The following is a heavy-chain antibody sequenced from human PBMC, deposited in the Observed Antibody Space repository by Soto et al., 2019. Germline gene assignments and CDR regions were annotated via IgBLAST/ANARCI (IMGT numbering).Heavy chain of an antibody. V-gene: IGHV3-23*01. D-gene: IGHD3-10*01. Sequence: EVQLLESGGGLVQPGGSLRLSCAASGFTFSSYAMSWVRQAPGKGLEWVSTFSGSGGGTYYVDSVKGRFTISRDNSRNTLYLQMNSLRAEDTAVYYCAKDRRPRAVLWFGEPFDYWGQGTLVTVSS. J-gene: IGHJ4*02. CDR1: GFTFSSYA. CDR3: AKDRRPRAVLWFGEPFDY. CDR2: FSGSGGGT.